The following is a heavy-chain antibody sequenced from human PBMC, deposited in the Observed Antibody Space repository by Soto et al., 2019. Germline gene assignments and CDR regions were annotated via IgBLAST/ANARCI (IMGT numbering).Heavy chain of an antibody. J-gene: IGHJ5*01. Sequence: TLSLTCSVSGDSISNLDYFWAWIRQPPGQALEYIGYIYKSATTYYNPSFESRVAISVDTSKSQFSLNVTSVTAADTAVYFCARGRYCLTGRCFPNWFDSWGQGALVTV. CDR1: GDSISNLDYF. CDR2: IYKSATT. CDR3: ARGRYCLTGRCFPNWFDS. D-gene: IGHD7-27*01. V-gene: IGHV4-30-4*01.